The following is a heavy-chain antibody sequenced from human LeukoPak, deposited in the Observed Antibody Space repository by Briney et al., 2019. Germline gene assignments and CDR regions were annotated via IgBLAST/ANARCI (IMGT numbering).Heavy chain of an antibody. V-gene: IGHV5-51*01. D-gene: IGHD6-13*01. J-gene: IGHJ5*02. CDR2: IYPGDSDT. CDR3: ARRSIAAAGNLNWFDP. Sequence: GESLKISCKGSGYSFTSYWIGWVRQMPGKGLEWMGIIYPGDSDTRYSPSFQGQATISADKSISTAYLQWSSLKASDTAMYYCARRSIAAAGNLNWFDPWGQGTLVTVSS. CDR1: GYSFTSYW.